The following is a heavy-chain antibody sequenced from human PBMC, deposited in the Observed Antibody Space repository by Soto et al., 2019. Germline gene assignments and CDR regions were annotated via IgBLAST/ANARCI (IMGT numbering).Heavy chain of an antibody. CDR2: IYPSGST. V-gene: IGHV4-4*02. CDR1: GGAISSSSW. D-gene: IGHD3-22*01. Sequence: SETLSLTCGVSGGAISSSSWWTWVRQFPGKGLEWIGEIYPSGSTNYNPSLKSRVTISLDRSQNQFSLNLRSVTAADTATYYCARVPEDSSGYFDSWGQGALVTVSS. CDR3: ARVPEDSSGYFDS. J-gene: IGHJ4*02.